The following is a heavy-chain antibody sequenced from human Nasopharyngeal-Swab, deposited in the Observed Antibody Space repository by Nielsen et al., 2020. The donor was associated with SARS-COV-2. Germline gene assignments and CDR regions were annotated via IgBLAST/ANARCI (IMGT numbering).Heavy chain of an antibody. J-gene: IGHJ4*02. CDR2: INSDGSST. CDR3: SRGGYSSSWYQLDY. V-gene: IGHV3-74*01. Sequence: WIRQPAGKGLVWVSRINSDGSSTSYADSVKGRFTISRDNAQNTPYLQMNSLRAEDTAVYYCSRGGYSSSWYQLDYWGQGTLVTVSS. D-gene: IGHD6-13*01.